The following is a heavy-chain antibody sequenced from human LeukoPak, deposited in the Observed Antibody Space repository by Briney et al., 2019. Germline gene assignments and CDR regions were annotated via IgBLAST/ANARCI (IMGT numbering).Heavy chain of an antibody. Sequence: GGSLRPSCQGSGFSLTGYEMHWARQTPDKGLEWVAFTRDGGYYAESVKGRFTISIDSSKNTLYLHMNRLRAEDTAIYYCAKDGQLGYWGQGTLVTVSS. D-gene: IGHD3-16*01. V-gene: IGHV3-30*02. CDR2: TRDGG. CDR3: AKDGQLGY. CDR1: GFSLTGYE. J-gene: IGHJ4*02.